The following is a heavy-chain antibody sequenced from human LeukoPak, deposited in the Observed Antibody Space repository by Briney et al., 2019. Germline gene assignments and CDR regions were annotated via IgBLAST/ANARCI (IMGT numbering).Heavy chain of an antibody. CDR3: ARHLKYYYGSGSLGDFDY. V-gene: IGHV4-39*01. CDR2: ISYSGTT. D-gene: IGHD3-10*01. Sequence: PSETLSLTCSVSGGSISSSSYFWGWIRQPPGKGLEWIGSISYSGTTYYNPSLRSRVTLSVDTSKNQFSLKLSSVTAADTAVYYXARHLKYYYGSGSLGDFDYWGQGTLVTVSS. CDR1: GGSISSSSYF. J-gene: IGHJ4*02.